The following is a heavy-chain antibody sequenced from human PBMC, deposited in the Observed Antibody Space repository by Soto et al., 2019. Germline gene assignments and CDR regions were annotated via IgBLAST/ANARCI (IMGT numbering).Heavy chain of an antibody. CDR2: INHSGST. J-gene: IGHJ3*02. CDR1: GGSFSGYY. CDR3: ARPNYDFWSGYYTGHAFDI. V-gene: IGHV4-34*01. Sequence: PETLSLTCAVYGGSFSGYYWSWIRQPPGKGLEWIGEINHSGSTNYNPSLKSRVTISVDTSKNQFSLKLSSVTAADTAVYYCARPNYDFWSGYYTGHAFDIWGQGTMVTVSS. D-gene: IGHD3-3*01.